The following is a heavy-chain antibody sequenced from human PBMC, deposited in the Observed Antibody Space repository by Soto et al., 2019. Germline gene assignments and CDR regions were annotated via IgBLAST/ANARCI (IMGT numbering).Heavy chain of an antibody. CDR3: AREEVGATYYYHYGMDV. CDR2: IYTSGGT. J-gene: IGHJ6*02. Sequence: SETLSLTCTVSGGSISSYYWSWIRQPAGKGLEWIGRIYTSGGTNYNPSLKSRVTMSVDTSKNQFSLKLSSVTAADTAVYYCAREEVGATYYYHYGMDVWGQGTTVTVSS. D-gene: IGHD1-26*01. V-gene: IGHV4-4*07. CDR1: GGSISSYY.